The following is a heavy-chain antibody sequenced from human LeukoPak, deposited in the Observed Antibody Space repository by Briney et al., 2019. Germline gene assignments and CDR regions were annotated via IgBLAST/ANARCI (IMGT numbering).Heavy chain of an antibody. V-gene: IGHV3-23*01. CDR2: ISGSGVST. D-gene: IGHD2-15*01. CDR1: GFTFSSYA. CDR3: AKGRALDVVAAFNY. J-gene: IGHJ4*02. Sequence: GGSLRLSCAASGFTFSSYAMGWVRQAPGKGLEWVSAISGSGVSTYYADSVKGRFTVSRDNSKNTLYLQVNSLRADDTAVYHCAKGRALDVVAAFNYWGQGTVVTVSS.